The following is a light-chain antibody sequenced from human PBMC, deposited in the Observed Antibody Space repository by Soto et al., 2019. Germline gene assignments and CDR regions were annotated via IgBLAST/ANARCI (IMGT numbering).Light chain of an antibody. Sequence: EIVMTQSPATLSVSPGERATLSCRASQSVNSDLAWYQQKPGQAPRLLIYAASTRATGVPARCSGSGSGTEFTLTISSLQSEDFAVYYCQQYNNWPPLTFGGGTKVEIK. CDR2: AAS. CDR3: QQYNNWPPLT. J-gene: IGKJ4*01. V-gene: IGKV3-15*01. CDR1: QSVNSD.